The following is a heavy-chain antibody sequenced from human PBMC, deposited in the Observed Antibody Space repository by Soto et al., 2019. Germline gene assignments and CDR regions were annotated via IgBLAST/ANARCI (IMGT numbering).Heavy chain of an antibody. D-gene: IGHD6-19*01. V-gene: IGHV1-24*01. CDR1: GYTLTELS. CDR3: AKKKWLANWFDP. CDR2: FDPEDGET. J-gene: IGHJ5*02. Sequence: GASVKVSCKVSGYTLTELSMHWVRQAPGKGLEWMGGFDPEDGETIYAQKFQGRVTMTEDTSTDTAYMELSSLRSEDTAVYYCAKKKWLANWFDPWGQGNLVTVSS.